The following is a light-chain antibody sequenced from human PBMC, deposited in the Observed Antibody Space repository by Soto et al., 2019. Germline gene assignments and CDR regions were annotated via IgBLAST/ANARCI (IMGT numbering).Light chain of an antibody. CDR2: SNN. J-gene: IGLJ1*01. Sequence: QSALTQTPSASGTPGQRVTISCSGTTSNLGSNTVHWYQQLPGTAPRRLIHSNNQRPSGVPDRFSGSKSGTSASLVISGLQSEDEADYYCATWDDSLNAYVFGTGTKVTGL. CDR1: TSNLGSNT. V-gene: IGLV1-44*01. CDR3: ATWDDSLNAYV.